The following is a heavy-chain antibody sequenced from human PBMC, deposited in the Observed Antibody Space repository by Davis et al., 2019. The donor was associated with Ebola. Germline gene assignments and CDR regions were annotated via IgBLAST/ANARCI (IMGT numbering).Heavy chain of an antibody. V-gene: IGHV3-23*01. CDR1: GFTFSTYA. CDR3: AKVGWELTHLDY. D-gene: IGHD1-26*01. CDR2: ISGSGSST. J-gene: IGHJ4*02. Sequence: GESLKISCVASGFTFSTYAMSWVRQAPGKGLEWVSGISGSGSSTYYADSVKGRFTISRDNSKNTLYLQMNSLRAEDTAVYYCAKVGWELTHLDYWGQGTLVTVSS.